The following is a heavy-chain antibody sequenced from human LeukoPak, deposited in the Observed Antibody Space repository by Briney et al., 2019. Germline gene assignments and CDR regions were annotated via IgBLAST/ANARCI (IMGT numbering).Heavy chain of an antibody. CDR3: TRDPWGPDY. CDR2: IYHSGSS. D-gene: IGHD7-27*01. Sequence: SETLSLTCTVSGGSISSSNYYWGWIRQPPGKGLEWIGRIYHSGSSYYNPSLKSRVTILVDTSKNQFSLRLSSVTAADTAVYYCTRDPWGPDYWGRGTLVTVSS. CDR1: GGSISSSNYY. J-gene: IGHJ4*02. V-gene: IGHV4-39*07.